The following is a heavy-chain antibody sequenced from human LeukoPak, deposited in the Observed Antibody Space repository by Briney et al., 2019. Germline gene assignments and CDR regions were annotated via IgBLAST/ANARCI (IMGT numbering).Heavy chain of an antibody. CDR2: INHSGST. D-gene: IGHD2-2*01. J-gene: IGHJ5*02. CDR3: ARAQTDCSSTSCLGYNWFDP. V-gene: IGHV4-34*01. CDR1: GGSFSGYY. Sequence: SETLSLTCAVYGGSFSGYYWSWIRQPPGKGLEWIGEINHSGSTNYNPSLKSRVTISVDTSKNQFSLKLSSVTAADTAVYYCARAQTDCSSTSCLGYNWFDPWGQGTLVTVPS.